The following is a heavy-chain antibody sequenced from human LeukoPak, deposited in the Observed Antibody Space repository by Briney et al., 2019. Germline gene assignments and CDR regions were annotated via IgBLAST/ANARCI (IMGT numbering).Heavy chain of an antibody. Sequence: PSGTLSLTCGVSGGSISSTNWWTWVRQPPGEGLEWIGEVHLSGRTNYNPSLESRVTMSVDMSENHISLKLTSVTAADTAVYYCAREGRPYRPLDYSGQGTLVTVSS. CDR3: AREGRPYRPLDY. J-gene: IGHJ4*02. CDR1: GGSISSTNW. D-gene: IGHD6-6*01. CDR2: VHLSGRT. V-gene: IGHV4-4*02.